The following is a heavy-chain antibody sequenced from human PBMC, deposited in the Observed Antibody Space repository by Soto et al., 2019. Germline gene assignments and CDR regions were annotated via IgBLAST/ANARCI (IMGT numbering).Heavy chain of an antibody. CDR3: TTIRYDYGEGMAV. V-gene: IGHV3-15*07. CDR2: IKSKTDGGTT. J-gene: IGHJ6*02. CDR1: GFTFSNAW. D-gene: IGHD4-17*01. Sequence: GGSLRLSCAASGFTFSNAWMNWVRQAPGKGLEWVGRIKSKTDGGTTDYAAPVKGRFTISRDDSKNTLYLQMNSLKTEDTAVYYCTTIRYDYGEGMAVWGQGTTVTVSS.